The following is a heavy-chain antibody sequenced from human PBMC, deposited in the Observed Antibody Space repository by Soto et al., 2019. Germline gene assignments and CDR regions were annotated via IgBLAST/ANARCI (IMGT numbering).Heavy chain of an antibody. CDR1: GFTFSSYA. V-gene: IGHV3-23*01. D-gene: IGHD3-10*01. CDR3: AKEFMVRGVQPLCFGMDV. Sequence: GSLRLSCAASGFTFSSYAMSWVRQAPGKGLEWVSGISGSGGSTYYADPVKGRFTISRDNSKNTLYLQVNSLRAEDTALYYCAKEFMVRGVQPLCFGMDVWGQGTTVTVSS. J-gene: IGHJ6*02. CDR2: ISGSGGST.